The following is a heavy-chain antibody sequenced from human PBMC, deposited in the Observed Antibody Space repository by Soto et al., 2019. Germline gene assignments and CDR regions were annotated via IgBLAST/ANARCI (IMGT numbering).Heavy chain of an antibody. D-gene: IGHD6-13*01. J-gene: IGHJ6*02. CDR2: IRNGGAT. CDR3: RWHADVCLGMLV. Sequence: EVQVVESGGGLVKPGDSLRLSCVVSGLIFSDAWVSWVRQAPGKGLEWLGRIRNGGATDYPAPVKGRFTISIDDSNFTLYLHMNSLKTEDTPLYYCRWHADVCLGMLVWRQGTTVTV. V-gene: IGHV3-15*01. CDR1: GLIFSDAW.